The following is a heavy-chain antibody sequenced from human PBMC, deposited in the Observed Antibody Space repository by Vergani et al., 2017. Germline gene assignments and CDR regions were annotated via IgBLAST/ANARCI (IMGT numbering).Heavy chain of an antibody. CDR1: GFSLSNARMG. Sequence: QVTLKESGPVLVKPTETLTLTFTVSGFSLSNARMGVSWIRQPPGKALEWLAHIFSNDEKSYSTSLKSRLTIAKDTSKSQVVLTMTNMDPVDTATYYCARILPLRLYYYYYMDFWGKGTTVTVSS. CDR2: IFSNDEK. CDR3: ARILPLRLYYYYYMDF. D-gene: IGHD3-16*01. J-gene: IGHJ6*03. V-gene: IGHV2-26*01.